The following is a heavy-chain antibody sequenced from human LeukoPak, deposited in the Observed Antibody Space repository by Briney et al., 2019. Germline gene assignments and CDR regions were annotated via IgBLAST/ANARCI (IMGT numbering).Heavy chain of an antibody. CDR3: ARGGSSWSNYYYYYMDV. CDR1: GFTFDDYG. CDR2: ISSSGSTI. J-gene: IGHJ6*03. V-gene: IGHV3-48*03. Sequence: PGGSLRLSCAASGFTFDDYGMSWVRQAPGKGLEWVSYISSSGSTIYYADSVKGRFTISRDNAKNSLYLQMNSLRAEDTAVYYCARGGSSWSNYYYYYMDVWGKGTTVTVSS. D-gene: IGHD6-13*01.